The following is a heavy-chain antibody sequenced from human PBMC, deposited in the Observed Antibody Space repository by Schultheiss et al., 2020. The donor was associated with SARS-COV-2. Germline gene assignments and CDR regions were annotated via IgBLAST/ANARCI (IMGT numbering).Heavy chain of an antibody. V-gene: IGHV4-59*12. CDR2: IYYSGST. Sequence: SETLSLTCTVSGGSISSYYWSWIRQPPGKGLEWIGYIYYSGSTNYNPSLKSRVTISVDTSKNQFSLNLSSVTDADTAVYYCARDMADYYYGMDVWGQGTTVTVSS. D-gene: IGHD5-24*01. J-gene: IGHJ6*02. CDR3: ARDMADYYYGMDV. CDR1: GGSISSYY.